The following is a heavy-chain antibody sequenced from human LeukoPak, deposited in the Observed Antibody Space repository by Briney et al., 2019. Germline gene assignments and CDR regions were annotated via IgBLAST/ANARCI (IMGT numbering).Heavy chain of an antibody. CDR3: AKDKSAGSSSWYSGNYFDY. CDR2: ISWTSGSI. D-gene: IGHD6-13*01. Sequence: GGSLRLSCAASGFTFGDYAMHWVRQAPGKGLEWVSGISWTSGSIGYADSVKGRFTISGDNAKNSLYLQMNSLRAEDTALYYCAKDKSAGSSSWYSGNYFDYWGQGTLVTVSS. CDR1: GFTFGDYA. V-gene: IGHV3-9*01. J-gene: IGHJ4*02.